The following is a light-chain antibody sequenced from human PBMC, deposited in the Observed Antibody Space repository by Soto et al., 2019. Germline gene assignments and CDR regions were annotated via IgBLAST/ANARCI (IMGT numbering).Light chain of an antibody. Sequence: IVMTQSPAPLSVYQGERATLSCRASQSVSTNLAWYHHKPGQAPMLLIYGASSRATVIPARFSGSASGTDFTLTISSLQPEDFATYCWQQSDSKVTFGQGTKVDIK. CDR3: QQSDSKVT. CDR2: GAS. V-gene: IGKV3-15*01. J-gene: IGKJ1*01. CDR1: QSVSTN.